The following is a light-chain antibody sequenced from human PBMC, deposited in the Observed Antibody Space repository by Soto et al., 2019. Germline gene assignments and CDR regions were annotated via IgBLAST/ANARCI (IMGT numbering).Light chain of an antibody. J-gene: IGKJ4*01. CDR2: PAS. CDR3: QKYNSAPLT. CDR1: QGFAPY. Sequence: VQITQSPSSLSASVGDRVTITCRASQGFAPYLAWFQQKPGKVPKLLIYPASTLQSGVPSRFSGSGSGADFTFTIISLQPEDVGTYYCQKYNSAPLTFGGGTKVEIK. V-gene: IGKV1-27*01.